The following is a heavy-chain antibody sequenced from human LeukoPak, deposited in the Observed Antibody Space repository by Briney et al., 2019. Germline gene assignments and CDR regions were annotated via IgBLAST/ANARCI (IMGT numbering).Heavy chain of an antibody. CDR2: IIPILGIA. V-gene: IGHV1-69*04. CDR3: AREEYDILTGYSQGAFDY. CDR1: GGTFSSYA. J-gene: IGHJ4*02. Sequence: SVKVSCKASGGTFSSYAISWVRQAPGQGLEWMGRIIPILGIANYAQKFQGRVTITADKSTSTAYMELSSLRSEDTAVYYCAREEYDILTGYSQGAFDYWGQGTLVTVSS. D-gene: IGHD3-9*01.